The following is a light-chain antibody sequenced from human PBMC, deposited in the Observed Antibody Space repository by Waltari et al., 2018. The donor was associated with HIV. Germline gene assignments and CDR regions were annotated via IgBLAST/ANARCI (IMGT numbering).Light chain of an antibody. J-gene: IGLJ3*02. Sequence: QSALTQPRSVSGSPGQSVTISCTGTSSDVGGYNFVSWYQQHPGKAPKLVIYDVSKWPSGVPERFSGSKSGNTASLTISGLQAEDEADYYCCSYTGSYTWVFGGGTELTVL. V-gene: IGLV2-11*01. CDR2: DVS. CDR3: CSYTGSYTWV. CDR1: SSDVGGYNF.